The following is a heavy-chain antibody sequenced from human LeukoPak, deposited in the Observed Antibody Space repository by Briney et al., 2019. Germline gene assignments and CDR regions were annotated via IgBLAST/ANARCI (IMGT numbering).Heavy chain of an antibody. CDR1: GFTFISYA. D-gene: IGHD3-22*01. V-gene: IGHV3-23*01. CDR3: AKTPDYYEIGYYRMDV. CDR2: ISGSGAST. Sequence: GGSLRLSCAASGFTFISYAMSWVRQAPGKGLEWVSSISGSGASTYYAASVKGRFTISRYNSKNTLYMQMNSLRGEDTAVYYCAKTPDYYEIGYYRMDVWGQGTTVTVSS. J-gene: IGHJ6*02.